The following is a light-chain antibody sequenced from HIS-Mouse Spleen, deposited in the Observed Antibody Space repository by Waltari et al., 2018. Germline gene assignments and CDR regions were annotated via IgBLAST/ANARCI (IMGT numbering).Light chain of an antibody. J-gene: IGLJ2*01. CDR2: GGT. Sequence: QSALTQPASVSGSPGKSITISCTGTSSDVGSYNLVSRDQQHPGKAPKFMIDGGTKRPSGVANRFSGSKSGNTASLTISWLQAEDEADYYCCSYAGSSTFEVFGGGTKLTVL. CDR3: CSYAGSSTFEV. V-gene: IGLV2-23*03. CDR1: SSDVGSYNL.